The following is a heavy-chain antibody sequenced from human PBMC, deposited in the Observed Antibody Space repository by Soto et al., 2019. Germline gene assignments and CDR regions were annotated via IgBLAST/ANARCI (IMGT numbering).Heavy chain of an antibody. V-gene: IGHV4-61*03. CDR3: ARAHITGPLDS. Sequence: QVHLQESGPGLVKPSETLSLSCTVSGGSVSSGSYYWSWIRQPPGKALEFIGHIFHSGTTNYNPSLKSRVSISVDTPANHFSLRLRSVTAADTAVYYCARAHITGPLDSWGQGYLVTVSS. CDR2: IFHSGTT. D-gene: IGHD1-20*01. J-gene: IGHJ4*02. CDR1: GGSVSSGSYY.